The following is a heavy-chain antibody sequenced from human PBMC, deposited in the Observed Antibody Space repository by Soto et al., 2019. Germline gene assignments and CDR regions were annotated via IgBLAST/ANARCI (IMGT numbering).Heavy chain of an antibody. CDR1: GGTFSSYA. Sequence: QVQLVQSGAEVKKPGSSVKVSCKASGGTFSSYAISWVRQAPGQGLEWMGGIIPIFGTANYAQKFQGRVTITADKSTSTGYMELSSLRSEDTAVYYCARDGGCSSASCYYSYYGMDVWGQGTTVTVSS. V-gene: IGHV1-69*06. CDR3: ARDGGCSSASCYYSYYGMDV. D-gene: IGHD2-2*01. CDR2: IIPIFGTA. J-gene: IGHJ6*02.